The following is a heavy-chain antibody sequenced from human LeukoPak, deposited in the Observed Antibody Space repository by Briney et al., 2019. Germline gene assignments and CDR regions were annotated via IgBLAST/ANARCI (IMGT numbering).Heavy chain of an antibody. CDR3: VRDRGTYRPIDY. CDR2: ISGSGVGT. Sequence: PGGSLRLSCAASGFTFSSYTMNWVRQAPGKGLEWVSAISGSGVGTYYADSVKGRFTISRDNAQNSLYLQMNSLRAEDTAIYYCVRDRGTYRPIDYWGQGTLVTVSS. CDR1: GFTFSSYT. V-gene: IGHV3-23*01. J-gene: IGHJ4*02. D-gene: IGHD1-26*01.